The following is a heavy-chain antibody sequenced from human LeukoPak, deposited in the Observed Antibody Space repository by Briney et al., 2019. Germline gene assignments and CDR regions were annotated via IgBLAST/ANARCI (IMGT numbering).Heavy chain of an antibody. V-gene: IGHV4-61*01. J-gene: IGHJ4*02. CDR3: ARDHGDYADY. Sequence: SETLSFTCTVSGGSVSSGSYYWSWIRQPPGKGLEWIGYIYYSGSTNYNPSLMSRVTISVDTSKNQFSLKLSSVTAADTAVYYCARDHGDYADYWGQGTLVTVSS. CDR2: IYYSGST. CDR1: GGSVSSGSYY. D-gene: IGHD4-17*01.